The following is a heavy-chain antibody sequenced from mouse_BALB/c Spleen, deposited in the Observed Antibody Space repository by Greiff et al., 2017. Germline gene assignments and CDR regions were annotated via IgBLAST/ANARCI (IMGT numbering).Heavy chain of an antibody. D-gene: IGHD1-1*01. CDR3: KAFITTVVRAY. J-gene: IGHJ3*01. Sequence: QVQLKESDAELVKPGASVKISCKASGYTFTDHAIHWVKQKPEQGLEWIGYISPGNGDIKYNEKFKGKATLTADKSSSTAYMQLNSLTSEDSAVYFCKAFITTVVRAYWGQGTLVTVSA. CDR1: GYTFTDHA. V-gene: IGHV1S53*02. CDR2: ISPGNGDI.